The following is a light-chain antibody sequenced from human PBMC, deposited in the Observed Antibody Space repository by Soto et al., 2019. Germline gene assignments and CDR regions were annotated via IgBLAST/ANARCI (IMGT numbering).Light chain of an antibody. V-gene: IGLV1-40*01. CDR1: SSNIGASYD. Sequence: QSVLTQPPSVSGAPGQRVTISCTGSSSNIGASYDIHWYQHLPRTAHQLLIYGNNHRPSGLPDRFSGSKSGTSASLAITGLQAEDEADYYCQSFDNSLSVVVFGGGTKLTVL. CDR3: QSFDNSLSVVV. CDR2: GNN. J-gene: IGLJ3*02.